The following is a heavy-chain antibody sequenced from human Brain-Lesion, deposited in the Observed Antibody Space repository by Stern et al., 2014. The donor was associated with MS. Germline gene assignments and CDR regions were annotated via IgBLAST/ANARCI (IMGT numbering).Heavy chain of an antibody. CDR3: AGEEDIRYCSGGSCTGNWFDP. CDR2: IYYSGNT. D-gene: IGHD2-15*01. CDR1: GGSVSSTSYA. J-gene: IGHJ5*02. V-gene: IGHV4-39*01. Sequence: QLQLQESGPGLVKPSETLSLTCTVAGGSVSSTSYAWAWIRQPPGKGLEWIGTIYYSGNTYYSPSLQSRLTLSLDTSQNQFSLPRRSVTAADTAVYYCAGEEDIRYCSGGSCTGNWFDPWGQGTLVTVSS.